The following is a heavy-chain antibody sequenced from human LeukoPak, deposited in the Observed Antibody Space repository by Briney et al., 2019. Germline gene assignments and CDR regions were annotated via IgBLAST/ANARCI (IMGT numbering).Heavy chain of an antibody. V-gene: IGHV3-30*04. CDR3: AREGVSGSAYLYYFDY. D-gene: IGHD1-26*01. Sequence: GGSLRLSCAASGFTFSSYAMHWVRQAPGKGLEWVAVISYDGSNKYYADSVKGRFTISRDNSKNTLYLQMNSLRAEDTAVYYCAREGVSGSAYLYYFDYWGQGTLVTVSS. CDR2: ISYDGSNK. CDR1: GFTFSSYA. J-gene: IGHJ4*02.